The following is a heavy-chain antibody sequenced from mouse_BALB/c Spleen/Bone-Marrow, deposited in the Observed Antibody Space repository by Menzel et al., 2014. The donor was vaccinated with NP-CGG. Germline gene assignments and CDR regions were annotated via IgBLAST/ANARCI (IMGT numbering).Heavy chain of an antibody. J-gene: IGHJ2*01. D-gene: IGHD2-14*01. CDR1: GFNIKDSY. V-gene: IGHV14-4*02. CDR2: IDPENGDT. Sequence: EVQLQQSGAELVRSGASVKLSCTGSGFNIKDSYIHWVEQRPGQGLEWIGWIDPENGDTEYAPKFQGKATMTADTSSNTAYLQLSSLTSEDTAVYYCARYRLGTYFDFWGQGTTLTVSS. CDR3: ARYRLGTYFDF.